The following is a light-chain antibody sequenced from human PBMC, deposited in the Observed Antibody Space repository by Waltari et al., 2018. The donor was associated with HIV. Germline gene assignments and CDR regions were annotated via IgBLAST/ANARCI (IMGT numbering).Light chain of an antibody. CDR1: SSDVGGYNY. CDR3: SAYVGSNNLVL. Sequence: QSALTQPPSASGSPGQSVTISCTGTSSDVGGYNYVSWYQQYPGEAPKLIIYDVNKRPSGVPDRFSGSKSGNTASLTVSGLQGEDEAQYYCSAYVGSNNLVLFGGGTKLTVL. CDR2: DVN. V-gene: IGLV2-8*01. J-gene: IGLJ2*01.